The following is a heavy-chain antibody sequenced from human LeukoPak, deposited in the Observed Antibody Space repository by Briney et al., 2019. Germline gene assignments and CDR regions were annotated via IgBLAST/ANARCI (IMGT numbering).Heavy chain of an antibody. CDR3: ARDVWKPETEYSSSSGGYYYGMDV. V-gene: IGHV1-2*02. Sequence: ASVKVSCKASGYTFTGYYMHWVRQAPGQGLEWMGWINPNSGGTNYAQKFQGRVTMTRDTSISTAYMELSRLRSDDTAVYYCARDVWKPETEYSSSSGGYYYGMDVWGQGTTVTVSS. CDR2: INPNSGGT. CDR1: GYTFTGYY. J-gene: IGHJ6*02. D-gene: IGHD6-6*01.